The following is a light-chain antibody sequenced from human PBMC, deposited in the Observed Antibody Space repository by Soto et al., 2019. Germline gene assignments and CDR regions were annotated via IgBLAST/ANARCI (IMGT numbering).Light chain of an antibody. J-gene: IGKJ2*01. CDR3: QQYESTPPT. Sequence: DIVMTQSPDSLAVSLGERATINCKSSQRVLYSSNNKYYLAWYQQRPGQPPKLLIYWASTRESGVPDRFSGSGSGTDFTLTITSLQAEDVAFYYCQQYESTPPTFGQGTKLEIK. V-gene: IGKV4-1*01. CDR2: WAS. CDR1: QRVLYSSNNKYY.